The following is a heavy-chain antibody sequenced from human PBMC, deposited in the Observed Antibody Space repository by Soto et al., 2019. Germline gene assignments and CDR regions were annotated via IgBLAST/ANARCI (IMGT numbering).Heavy chain of an antibody. V-gene: IGHV3-23*01. D-gene: IGHD5-18*01. Sequence: GSLRLSCAASGFTFSSYAMSWVRQAPGKGLEWVSAISGSGGSTYYADSVKGRFTISRDNSKNTLYLQMNSLRAEDTAVYYCAKVGYPENSRVLIFDYWGQGTLVTVSS. CDR2: ISGSGGST. CDR1: GFTFSSYA. J-gene: IGHJ4*02. CDR3: AKVGYPENSRVLIFDY.